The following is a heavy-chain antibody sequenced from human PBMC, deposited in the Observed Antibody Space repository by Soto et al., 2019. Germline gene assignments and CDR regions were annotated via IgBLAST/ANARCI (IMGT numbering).Heavy chain of an antibody. D-gene: IGHD2-21*02. CDR2: ISYDGNDK. CDR3: ARGGGFCGADCYKGGIDY. Sequence: GGSLRLSCAASGFIFSPYTMHWVRQTPGKGLEWVAVISYDGNDKYYADSVKGRFTISRDNSKNTLYLQMNSLRAEDTALYYCARGGGFCGADCYKGGIDYWGQGTLVTVSS. CDR1: GFIFSPYT. V-gene: IGHV3-30-3*01. J-gene: IGHJ4*02.